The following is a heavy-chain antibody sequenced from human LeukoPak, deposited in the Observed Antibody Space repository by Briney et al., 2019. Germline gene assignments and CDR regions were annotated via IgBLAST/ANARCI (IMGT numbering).Heavy chain of an antibody. D-gene: IGHD6-13*01. CDR2: ISSSGSAI. Sequence: GGSLRLSCAASGFTFSSYSMNWVRQAPGKGLEWVSYISSSGSAIYYSDSVKGRFTISRDNAKNSLYLQMNSLRAEDTAIYYCFGYISVYWGQGTLVTVSS. J-gene: IGHJ4*02. CDR1: GFTFSSYS. CDR3: FGYISVY. V-gene: IGHV3-48*04.